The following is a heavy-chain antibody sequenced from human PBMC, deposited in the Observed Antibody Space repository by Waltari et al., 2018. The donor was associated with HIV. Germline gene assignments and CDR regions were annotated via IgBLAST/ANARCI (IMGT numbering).Heavy chain of an antibody. CDR2: ISYDGSNK. CDR1: GFTFSNYA. CDR3: ARGRASSWSAYQY. D-gene: IGHD3-3*01. V-gene: IGHV3-30*04. Sequence: QVQLVESGGGVVQPGRSLRLSCEASGFTFSNYAIHWVRQAPGKGLEWVGIISYDGSNKYYGDSVKGRFTISRDDSKNTLYLQMNTLRPEDTAVYYCARGRASSWSAYQYWGQGTLVTVSS. J-gene: IGHJ4*02.